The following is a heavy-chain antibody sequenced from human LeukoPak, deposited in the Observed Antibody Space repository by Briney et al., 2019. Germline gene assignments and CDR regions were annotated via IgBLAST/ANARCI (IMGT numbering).Heavy chain of an antibody. Sequence: GGSLRLSCAASGFTFSIYAMSWVRQAPGKGLEWVAVISYDGSNKYYADSVKGRFTISRDNSKNTLFLQMNSLRAEDTAVYYCAKGVDYCSGGSCPADYWGPGTLVTVSS. J-gene: IGHJ4*02. CDR2: ISYDGSNK. V-gene: IGHV3-30*18. D-gene: IGHD2-15*01. CDR1: GFTFSIYA. CDR3: AKGVDYCSGGSCPADY.